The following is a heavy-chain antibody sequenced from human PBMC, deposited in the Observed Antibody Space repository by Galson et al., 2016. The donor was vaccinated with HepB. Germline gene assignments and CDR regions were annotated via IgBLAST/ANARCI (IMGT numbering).Heavy chain of an antibody. CDR3: AKDSGSMIVVATTLDY. V-gene: IGHV3-23*01. Sequence: SLRLSCAASGFTFSRYAMSWVRQAPGKGLEWVSGISGSGGNTYYADSVKGRFTIPRDNSKNTLYLQMNSLRAEDTAVYYCAKDSGSMIVVATTLDYWGQGTLVTVSS. D-gene: IGHD3-22*01. J-gene: IGHJ4*02. CDR2: ISGSGGNT. CDR1: GFTFSRYA.